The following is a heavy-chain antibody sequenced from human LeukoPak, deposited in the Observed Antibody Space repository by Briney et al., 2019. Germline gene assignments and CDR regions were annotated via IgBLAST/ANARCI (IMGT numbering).Heavy chain of an antibody. CDR1: GFTFSSYS. CDR3: VALARIAVAGPFDS. D-gene: IGHD6-19*01. J-gene: IGHJ4*02. V-gene: IGHV3-21*01. CDR2: ISSSSSYI. Sequence: GGSLRLSCAASGFTFSSYSMNWVRQAPGKGLECVSSISSSSSYIYYADSVKGRFTISRDNAKNSLYLQMNSLRAEDTAVYYCVALARIAVAGPFDSWGQGTLVTVSS.